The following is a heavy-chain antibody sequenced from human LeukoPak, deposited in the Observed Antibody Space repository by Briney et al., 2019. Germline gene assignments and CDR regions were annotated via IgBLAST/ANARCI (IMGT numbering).Heavy chain of an antibody. CDR2: ISYDGSNT. CDR1: GFTFSTYA. J-gene: IGHJ4*02. V-gene: IGHV3-30-3*01. Sequence: GGSLRLSCAASGFTFSTYAMHWVRQAPGKGLEWVAVISYDGSNTYSADSVKGRFTISRDNSKNTLYLQMNSLRAEDTVVYYCAKVNRPALRGPYFDYWGQGTLVTVSS. CDR3: AKVNRPALRGPYFDY.